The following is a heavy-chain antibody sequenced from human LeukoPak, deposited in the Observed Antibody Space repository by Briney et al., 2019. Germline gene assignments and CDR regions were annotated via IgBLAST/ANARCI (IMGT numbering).Heavy chain of an antibody. CDR3: AKDRFGNYDILTGLLGY. Sequence: GGSLRLSCAASGFTFSSYGMHWVRQAPGKGLEWVAVISYEGSNKYYADSVKGRFTISRDNSKNTLYLQMNSMRAEDTAVYYCAKDRFGNYDILTGLLGYWGQGTLVTVSS. J-gene: IGHJ4*02. D-gene: IGHD3-9*01. CDR2: ISYEGSNK. V-gene: IGHV3-30*18. CDR1: GFTFSSYG.